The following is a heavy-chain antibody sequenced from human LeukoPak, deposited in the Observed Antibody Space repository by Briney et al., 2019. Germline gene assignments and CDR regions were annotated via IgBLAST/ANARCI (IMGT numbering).Heavy chain of an antibody. Sequence: PGGSLRLSCAASGFTFGSHWMHWVRQGPGKGLVWISRIKGDGSRTSYADSVKGRFTISRDNAKNTLYLQLNSLQAGDTAVYYCVRDGGLSQHESSGSNYTYYGMDVWGQGTTVDVS. D-gene: IGHD3-22*01. CDR1: GFTFGSHW. V-gene: IGHV3-74*01. J-gene: IGHJ6*02. CDR3: VRDGGLSQHESSGSNYTYYGMDV. CDR2: IKGDGSRT.